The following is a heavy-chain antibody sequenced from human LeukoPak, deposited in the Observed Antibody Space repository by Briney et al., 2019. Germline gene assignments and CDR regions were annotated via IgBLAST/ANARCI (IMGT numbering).Heavy chain of an antibody. Sequence: SETLSLTCTVSGGSISSGGYYWSSIRQHPGKGLEWIGYIYYSGSTYYNPSLKSRVTISVDTSKNQFSLKLSPVTAADTAVYYCASITGTTRWFDPWGQGTLVTVSS. D-gene: IGHD1-7*01. J-gene: IGHJ5*02. CDR2: IYYSGST. CDR3: ASITGTTRWFDP. V-gene: IGHV4-31*03. CDR1: GGSISSGGYY.